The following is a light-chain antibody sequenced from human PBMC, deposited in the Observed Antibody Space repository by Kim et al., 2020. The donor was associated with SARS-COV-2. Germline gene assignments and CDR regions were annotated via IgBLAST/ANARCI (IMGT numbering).Light chain of an antibody. CDR3: QKYDGAPWT. J-gene: IGKJ1*01. V-gene: IGKV1-27*01. CDR1: QGIAHY. Sequence: ATVGDRVTIHCRASQGIAHYLAWYQQKPGKVPKLLIYAASALQAGVPSRFSGSGSGTDFTLTISSLQPEDVATYYCQKYDGAPWTFGQGTKVDIK. CDR2: AAS.